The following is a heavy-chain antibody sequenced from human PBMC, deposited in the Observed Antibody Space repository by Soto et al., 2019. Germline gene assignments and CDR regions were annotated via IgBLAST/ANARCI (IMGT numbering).Heavy chain of an antibody. V-gene: IGHV3-33*01. CDR1: GFTFRSYG. CDR3: ARDLRSYYYDGTGCDY. CDR2: IWYDGSKK. J-gene: IGHJ4*02. Sequence: QVQLVESGGGEVQPGRSLRLSCAASGFTFRSYGMHWVRQAPGKGLEWVAVIWYDGSKKYYADSVKGRFTISGNNSKNTLDLEMNSLRAEDTAVYYCARDLRSYYYDGTGCDYWGQGTPVTVSS. D-gene: IGHD3-22*01.